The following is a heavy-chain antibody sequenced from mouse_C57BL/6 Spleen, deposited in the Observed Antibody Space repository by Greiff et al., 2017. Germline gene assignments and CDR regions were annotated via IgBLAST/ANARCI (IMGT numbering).Heavy chain of an antibody. V-gene: IGHV5-17*01. CDR3: ARNGYCDFDY. CDR2: ISSGSSTT. Sequence: EVQLLESGGGLVKPGGSLKLSCAASGFTFSDYGMHWVRQAPEKGLEWVAYISSGSSTTYYADTVKGRFTISRDNAKNTLFLQMTSLRSEDTAMYYCARNGYCDFDYWGQGTTLTVSS. J-gene: IGHJ2*01. CDR1: GFTFSDYG. D-gene: IGHD2-3*01.